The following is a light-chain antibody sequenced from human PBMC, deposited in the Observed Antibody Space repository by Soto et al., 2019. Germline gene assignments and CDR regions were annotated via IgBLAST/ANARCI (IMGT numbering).Light chain of an antibody. V-gene: IGKV3-11*01. J-gene: IGKJ1*01. CDR2: DAS. Sequence: EIVLTQSPATLSLSPGGRATLSCRASQSVSSYLAWYQQKPGQAPRLLIYDASNRATGIPARFSGSGSGTDFILTISSLEPEDFAVYYCQQRSNWPPWTFGQGTKVEIK. CDR3: QQRSNWPPWT. CDR1: QSVSSY.